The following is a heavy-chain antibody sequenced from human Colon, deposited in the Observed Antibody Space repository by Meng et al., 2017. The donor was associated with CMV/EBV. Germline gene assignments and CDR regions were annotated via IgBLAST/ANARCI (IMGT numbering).Heavy chain of an antibody. CDR3: ARCLYGSGKHQIDY. CDR1: GGSFSGYY. D-gene: IGHD3-10*01. CDR2: INHSGST. Sequence: QGHAQQWGAGLLKTSETLSLTCDVHGGSFSGYYWSWIRQPPGKGLEWIGEINHSGSTNYHPSLQSRVTISVDTSKNQFSLKLSSVTAADTAVYYCARCLYGSGKHQIDYWGQGTLVTVSS. V-gene: IGHV4-34*01. J-gene: IGHJ4*02.